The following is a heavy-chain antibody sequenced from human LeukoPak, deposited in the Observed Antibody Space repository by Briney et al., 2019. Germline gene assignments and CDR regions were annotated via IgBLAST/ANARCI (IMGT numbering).Heavy chain of an antibody. V-gene: IGHV4-61*01. CDR1: GGSVISGTYY. CDR2: IHHSGST. D-gene: IGHD6-13*01. J-gene: IGHJ1*01. CDR3: ARVAAGIGFFQH. Sequence: SETLSLTCTVSGGSVISGTYYWTWIRQPPGKGLEWIGNIHHSGSTYYNPSLKSRVTISVDTSKNQLSLKLSSVTAADTAVYYCARVAAGIGFFQHWGQGTLVTVSS.